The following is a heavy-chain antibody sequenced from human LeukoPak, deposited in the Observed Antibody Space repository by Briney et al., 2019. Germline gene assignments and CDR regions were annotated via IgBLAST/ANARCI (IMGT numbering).Heavy chain of an antibody. Sequence: GSSVKVSCKASGGTFSSYAISWVRQAPGQGLEWMGRIIPIFGTANYAQKLQGRVTITTDESTSTAYMELSSLRSEDTAVYYCASLHCSGGSCYFYWGQGTLVTASS. CDR3: ASLHCSGGSCYFY. V-gene: IGHV1-69*05. CDR2: IIPIFGTA. D-gene: IGHD2-15*01. CDR1: GGTFSSYA. J-gene: IGHJ4*02.